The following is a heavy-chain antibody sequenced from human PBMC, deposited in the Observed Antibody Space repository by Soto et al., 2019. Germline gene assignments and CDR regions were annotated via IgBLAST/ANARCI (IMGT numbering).Heavy chain of an antibody. V-gene: IGHV3-21*01. Sequence: GGSLRLSCAASGFACRSYSMNWVRQAPGKGLEWVSSISSSSSYIYYADSVKGRFTISRDNAKNSLYLQMNSLRAEDTAVYYCARSLYTVATHDYWGQGTLVTVSS. CDR1: GFACRSYS. CDR3: ARSLYTVATHDY. D-gene: IGHD5-12*01. J-gene: IGHJ4*02. CDR2: ISSSSSYI.